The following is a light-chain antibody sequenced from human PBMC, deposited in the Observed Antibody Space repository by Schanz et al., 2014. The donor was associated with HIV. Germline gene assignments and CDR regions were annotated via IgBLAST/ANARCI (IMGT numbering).Light chain of an antibody. J-gene: IGKJ4*01. CDR3: QYFGNSGGT. Sequence: EIVLTQSPATLSLSPGERATLSCRASQSVENSLAWYQQKPGQAPRLLIYGASSRATGIPDRFSGSGSGTDFTLTISSLEPEDFAVYYCQYFGNSGGTFGGGTKVEIK. CDR1: QSVENS. CDR2: GAS. V-gene: IGKV3-11*01.